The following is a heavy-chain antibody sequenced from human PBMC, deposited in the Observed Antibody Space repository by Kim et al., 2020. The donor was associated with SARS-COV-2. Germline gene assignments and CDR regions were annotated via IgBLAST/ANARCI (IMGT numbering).Heavy chain of an antibody. Sequence: SATLSLTCAVYLWSFSGYYWTWIRQPPGKGLEWIGEINHSGSTNYNPSLKSRVTMSVDTSKNQFSLKLSSLTAADTAVYYCARGPGAEPHDFWGQGALVTVSS. V-gene: IGHV4-34*01. D-gene: IGHD1-26*01. CDR2: INHSGST. J-gene: IGHJ4*02. CDR1: LWSFSGYY. CDR3: ARGPGAEPHDF.